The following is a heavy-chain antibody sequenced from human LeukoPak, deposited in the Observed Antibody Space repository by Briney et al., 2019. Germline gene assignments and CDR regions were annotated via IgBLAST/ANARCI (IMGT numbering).Heavy chain of an antibody. CDR2: ISASTSTI. Sequence: GGSLRLSCAASGFTFSSYSMNWVRQAPGKGLEWVSYISASTSTIHYADSVKGRFTISRDNSKNTLYLQMNSLRAEDTAVYYCAKLGKTENHYGSGRFSYYYYMDVWGKGTTVTISS. J-gene: IGHJ6*03. CDR1: GFTFSSYS. CDR3: AKLGKTENHYGSGRFSYYYYMDV. V-gene: IGHV3-48*01. D-gene: IGHD3-10*01.